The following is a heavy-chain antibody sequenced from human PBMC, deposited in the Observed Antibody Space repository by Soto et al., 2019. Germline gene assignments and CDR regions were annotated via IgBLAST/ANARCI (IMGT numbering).Heavy chain of an antibody. V-gene: IGHV1-18*01. CDR1: GYTFTSYG. CDR2: ISAYNGNT. D-gene: IGHD5-12*01. Sequence: GASVKVSCKASGYTFTSYGISWVRQAPGQGLEWMGWISAYNGNTNYAQKLQGRVTMTTDTSTSTAYMELRSLRSDDTAVYYCARYRSIVAISPEFDYWGQGTLVTVSS. CDR3: ARYRSIVAISPEFDY. J-gene: IGHJ4*02.